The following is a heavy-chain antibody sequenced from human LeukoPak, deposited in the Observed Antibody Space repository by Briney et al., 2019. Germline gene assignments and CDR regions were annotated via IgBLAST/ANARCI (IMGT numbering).Heavy chain of an antibody. Sequence: SETLSLTCTVSGGSISSFHWSWIRQPPGKGPEHIGNIYDSGSTYYNPSLKSRVTISVDTSKNQFSLKLSSVTAADTAVYYCARTYSGRSYYFDCWGQGTLVTVSS. CDR3: ARTYSGRSYYFDC. CDR2: IYDSGST. V-gene: IGHV4-59*01. CDR1: GGSISSFH. D-gene: IGHD1-26*01. J-gene: IGHJ4*02.